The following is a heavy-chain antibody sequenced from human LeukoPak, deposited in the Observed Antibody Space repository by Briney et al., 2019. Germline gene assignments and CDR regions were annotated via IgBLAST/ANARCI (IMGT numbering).Heavy chain of an antibody. Sequence: GGSLRLSCAASGFTVSSNYMSWVRQAPGKGLEWVSVIYSGGSTYYADSVKGRFTISRDNSKNTLYLQMNSLRAEDTAVYYCARANWETYGMDAWGQGTTVTVSS. J-gene: IGHJ6*02. CDR3: ARANWETYGMDA. V-gene: IGHV3-66*01. CDR2: IYSGGST. CDR1: GFTVSSNY. D-gene: IGHD7-27*01.